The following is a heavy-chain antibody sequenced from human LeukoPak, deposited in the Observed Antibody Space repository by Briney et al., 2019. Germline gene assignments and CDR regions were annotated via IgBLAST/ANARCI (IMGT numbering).Heavy chain of an antibody. D-gene: IGHD2-21*02. CDR3: AKEVYCGRDCYNPGYGVDV. CDR1: RFTFSSYA. CDR2: ISGSGGRT. Sequence: GGSLRLSCAASRFTFSSYAMSWVRQAPGKGLEWVAAISGSGGRTYYAASVKGRFTISRDNSKNTLSLQMNSLRDEDTATYYCAKEVYCGRDCYNPGYGVDVWGQGTTVTVSS. J-gene: IGHJ6*02. V-gene: IGHV3-23*01.